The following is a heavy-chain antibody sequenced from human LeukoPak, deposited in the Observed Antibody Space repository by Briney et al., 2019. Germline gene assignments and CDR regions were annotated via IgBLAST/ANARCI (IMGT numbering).Heavy chain of an antibody. Sequence: SETLSLTCTVSGGSISSYYWSWIRQPAGKGLEWIGRIYTSGSTNYNPSLKSRVTMSVDTSKNQFSLKLSSVTAADTAVYYCARDRSRGYCSSTSCSDHDAFDIWGQGTMVTVSS. D-gene: IGHD2-2*01. CDR1: GGSISSYY. CDR3: ARDRSRGYCSSTSCSDHDAFDI. CDR2: IYTSGST. V-gene: IGHV4-4*07. J-gene: IGHJ3*02.